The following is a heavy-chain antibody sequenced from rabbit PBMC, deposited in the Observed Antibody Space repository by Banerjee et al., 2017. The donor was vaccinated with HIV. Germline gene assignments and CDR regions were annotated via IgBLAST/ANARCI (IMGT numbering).Heavy chain of an antibody. CDR2: IDGGTTGTT. Sequence: QEQLEESGGDLVKPGASLTLTCTASGFSFSSSYWICWVRQAPGKGLEWIACIDGGTTGTTYYASWAKGRFTISKTSSTTVTLQMTSLTAADTATYFCARVAGYAGYGYAYFNLWGQGTLVTVS. CDR1: GFSFSSSYW. D-gene: IGHD6-1*01. J-gene: IGHJ4*01. V-gene: IGHV1S45*01. CDR3: ARVAGYAGYGYAYFNL.